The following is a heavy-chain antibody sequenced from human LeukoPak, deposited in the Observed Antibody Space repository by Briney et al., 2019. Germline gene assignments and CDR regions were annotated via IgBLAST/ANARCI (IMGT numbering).Heavy chain of an antibody. J-gene: IGHJ4*02. Sequence: ASVRVSCKASGYTFIVNYLHRVRQAPGQGHQWMGWINPDNGATDYSQKFQGRVTVTRDLSTSTAYMELNRLTSDDTAMYFCAWGGWLHPIDVWGEGTMVIVSS. CDR3: AWGGWLHPIDV. CDR2: INPDNGAT. V-gene: IGHV1-2*02. D-gene: IGHD5-24*01. CDR1: GYTFIVNY.